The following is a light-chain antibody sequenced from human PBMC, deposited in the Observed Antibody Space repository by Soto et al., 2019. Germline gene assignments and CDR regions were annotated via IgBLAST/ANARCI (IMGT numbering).Light chain of an antibody. CDR3: HQYGASPPT. Sequence: ESVLTGSGGTLSLTPGERATLACRASQRISSSFLAWYQQKPGQAPRLLIYGASSRATAITDRFSGSGSATDFPLTISSLELEDLAFYYSHQYGASPPTFGEGTKVDIK. J-gene: IGKJ1*01. CDR1: QRISSSF. V-gene: IGKV3-20*01. CDR2: GAS.